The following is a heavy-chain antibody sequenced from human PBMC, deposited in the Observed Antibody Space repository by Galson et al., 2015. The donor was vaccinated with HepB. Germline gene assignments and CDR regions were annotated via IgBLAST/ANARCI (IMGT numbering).Heavy chain of an antibody. CDR3: TTGPRIVVVPAAPVFGY. V-gene: IGHV3-15*07. D-gene: IGHD2-2*01. CDR1: GFTFSNAW. J-gene: IGHJ4*02. CDR2: IKSKTDGGTT. Sequence: SLRLSCAASGFTFSNAWLNWVRQAPGKGLEWVGRIKSKTDGGTTDYAAPVKGRFTISRDDSKNTLYLQMNSLKTEDTAVYYCTTGPRIVVVPAAPVFGYWGQGTLVTVSS.